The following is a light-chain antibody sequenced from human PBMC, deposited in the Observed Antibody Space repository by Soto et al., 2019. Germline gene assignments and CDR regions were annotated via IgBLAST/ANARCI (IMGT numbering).Light chain of an antibody. CDR2: AAC. Sequence: DIQMTQSPSTLSASVGDRVTITCRASQSIGSLLAWYQQKPGRAPKLLIYAACSLESGVPSRFSGSGSGTEFTLTISRLQPDDFATYYCQQYDSYPWTFGQGTKVEIE. V-gene: IGKV1-5*01. CDR1: QSIGSL. J-gene: IGKJ1*01. CDR3: QQYDSYPWT.